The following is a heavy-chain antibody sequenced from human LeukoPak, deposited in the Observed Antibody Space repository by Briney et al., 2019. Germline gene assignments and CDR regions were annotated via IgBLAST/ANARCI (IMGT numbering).Heavy chain of an antibody. Sequence: GGSLRLSCAAFGFTFSSYEMNWVRQAPGKGLEWVSSISSSSSYIYYADSVKGRFTISRDNAKNSLYLQMSSLRVEDTALYYCGRGKSPAAVDDWGQGTLVTVPS. J-gene: IGHJ4*02. V-gene: IGHV3-21*01. CDR1: GFTFSSYE. CDR3: GRGKSPAAVDD. CDR2: ISSSSSYI. D-gene: IGHD2-2*01.